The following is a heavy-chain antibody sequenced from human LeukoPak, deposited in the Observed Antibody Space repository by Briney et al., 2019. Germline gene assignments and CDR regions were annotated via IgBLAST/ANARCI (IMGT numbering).Heavy chain of an antibody. CDR3: ARWDTDVGFDY. D-gene: IGHD5-18*01. V-gene: IGHV3-21*04. CDR1: GFTFSSYS. Sequence: PGGSLRLSCAASGFTFSSYSMNWVRQAPGKGLEWVSYISSSSDYIYYADSVKGRFTISRDNAKNSLYLQMNSLRVEDTAVYYCARWDTDVGFDYWGQGTLVTVSS. CDR2: ISSSSDYI. J-gene: IGHJ4*02.